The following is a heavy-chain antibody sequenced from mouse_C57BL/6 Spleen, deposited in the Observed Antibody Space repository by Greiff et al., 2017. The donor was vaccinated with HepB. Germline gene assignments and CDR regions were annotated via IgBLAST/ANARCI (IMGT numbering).Heavy chain of an antibody. CDR3: ARDGYESSPFDY. Sequence: VQLQQSGAELVKPGASVKISCKASGYAFSSYWMNWVKQRPGRGLEWIGQIYPGDGDTNYNGKFKGKATLTADKSSSTAYMQLSSLTSEDSAVYFCARDGYESSPFDYWGQGTTLTVSS. CDR2: IYPGDGDT. J-gene: IGHJ2*01. CDR1: GYAFSSYW. V-gene: IGHV1-80*01. D-gene: IGHD2-2*01.